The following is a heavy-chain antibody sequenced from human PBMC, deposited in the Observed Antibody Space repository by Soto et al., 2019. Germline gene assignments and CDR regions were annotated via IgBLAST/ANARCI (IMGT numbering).Heavy chain of an antibody. V-gene: IGHV1-2*02. CDR1: GYTFTGYY. Sequence: GASVKVSCKASGYTFTGYYMPWVRQAPGQGLEWMGWINPNSGGTNYAQKFQGRVTMTRDTSISTAYMELSRLRSDDTAVYYCATDSSGSYASDIWGQGTMVTVSS. CDR3: ATDSSGSYASDI. CDR2: INPNSGGT. D-gene: IGHD3-22*01. J-gene: IGHJ3*02.